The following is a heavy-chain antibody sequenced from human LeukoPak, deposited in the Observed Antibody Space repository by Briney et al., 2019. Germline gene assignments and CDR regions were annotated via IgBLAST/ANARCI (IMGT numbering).Heavy chain of an antibody. CDR1: GYSFTNYW. CDR2: IYPGDSDT. CDR3: ARHSSRDHRYYFDS. Sequence: GESLKISCKASGYSFTNYWIGWVRQMPGKGLEWMGIIYPGDSDTRYSPSFQGQVTLSANKSITTAYLYWSSLRASDTAIYYCARHSSRDHRYYFDSWGQGTLVSVSS. V-gene: IGHV5-51*01. J-gene: IGHJ4*02.